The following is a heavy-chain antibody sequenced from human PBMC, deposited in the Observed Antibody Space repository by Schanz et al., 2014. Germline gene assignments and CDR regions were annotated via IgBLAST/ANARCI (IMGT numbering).Heavy chain of an antibody. CDR3: AKYRGYYRVSGSYRELEY. V-gene: IGHV3-48*01. CDR2: VSRSTPDI. J-gene: IGHJ4*02. CDR1: GFTFSSYS. Sequence: EVQLVESGGGLVQPGGSLRLSCTASGFTFSSYSMNWVRQAPGKGLEWVSYVSRSTPDIYYADSVKGRFTMSRDNAKNSVFLQMNSLRAEDTAVYYCAKYRGYYRVSGSYRELEYWGQGTPITVSS. D-gene: IGHD3-10*01.